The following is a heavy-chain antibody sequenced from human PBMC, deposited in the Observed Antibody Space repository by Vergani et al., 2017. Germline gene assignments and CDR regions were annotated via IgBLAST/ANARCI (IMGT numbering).Heavy chain of an antibody. CDR1: GFTFSSYS. V-gene: IGHV3-21*01. J-gene: IGHJ4*02. CDR2: ISSSSSYI. CDR3: AREGDYSNYLDY. Sequence: EVQLVESGGGLVKPGGSLRLSCAASGFTFSSYSMNWVRQAPGKGLEWVSSISSSSSYIYYADSVKGRFTISRDNATNSLYLQMNSLRAEDTAVYYCAREGDYSNYLDYWGQGTLVTVSS. D-gene: IGHD4-11*01.